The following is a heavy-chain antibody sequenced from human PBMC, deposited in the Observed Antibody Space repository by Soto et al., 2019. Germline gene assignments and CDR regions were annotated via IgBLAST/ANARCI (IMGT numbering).Heavy chain of an antibody. Sequence: SVKVSCKASGGSFSNFGISWVRQAPGQGLEWMGGIVPVFGRPNYAQRFRGRLTITADESTSTGYMELIGLRSDDTAVYYCAREGSGYNFWGQGAQVTVSS. D-gene: IGHD5-12*01. J-gene: IGHJ4*02. CDR2: IVPVFGRP. V-gene: IGHV1-69*13. CDR3: AREGSGYNF. CDR1: GGSFSNFG.